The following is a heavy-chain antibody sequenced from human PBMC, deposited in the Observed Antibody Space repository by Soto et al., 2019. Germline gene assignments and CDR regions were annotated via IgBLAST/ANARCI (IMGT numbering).Heavy chain of an antibody. Sequence: QITLKESGPTLVKPTQTLTLTCTFSGFSLTTSGEAVGWIRQPPGKALEWLALIYWDDDKRSSPSLKSRLTTNKDTSKNQVVLTMPNMDPVDTATYYCAHIPGSGQLLSSYYYYMDVWGKGTTVTVSS. V-gene: IGHV2-5*02. J-gene: IGHJ6*03. D-gene: IGHD3-10*01. CDR1: GFSLTTSGEA. CDR3: AHIPGSGQLLSSYYYYMDV. CDR2: IYWDDDK.